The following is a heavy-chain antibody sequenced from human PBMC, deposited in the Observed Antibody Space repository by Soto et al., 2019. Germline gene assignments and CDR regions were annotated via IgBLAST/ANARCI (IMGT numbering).Heavy chain of an antibody. Sequence: SETLSLTCAVYGGSFSGYYWSWIRQPPGKGLEWIGEINHSGSTNYNPSLKSRVTISVDTSKNQFSLKLSSVTAADTAVYYCARGGLYYDFWSGYLPPYNWFDPWGQGTLVTVSS. CDR3: ARGGLYYDFWSGYLPPYNWFDP. D-gene: IGHD3-3*01. J-gene: IGHJ5*02. CDR2: INHSGST. CDR1: GGSFSGYY. V-gene: IGHV4-34*01.